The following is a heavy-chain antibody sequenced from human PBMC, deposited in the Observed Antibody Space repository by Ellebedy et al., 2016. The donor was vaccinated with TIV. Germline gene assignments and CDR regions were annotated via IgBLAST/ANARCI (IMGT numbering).Heavy chain of an antibody. Sequence: SETLSLTCTVSGGSMSKYFWNWIRQPPGKGLEWIGYIYYSGSTSASTRYNPSLKSRVTISVDASKNQFSLKLSSVTAADTAVYYCARLYGDIVGRYGFDIWGQGTKVTVSS. D-gene: IGHD4-17*01. CDR2: IYYSGSTSAST. J-gene: IGHJ3*02. CDR3: ARLYGDIVGRYGFDI. CDR1: GGSMSKYF. V-gene: IGHV4-59*08.